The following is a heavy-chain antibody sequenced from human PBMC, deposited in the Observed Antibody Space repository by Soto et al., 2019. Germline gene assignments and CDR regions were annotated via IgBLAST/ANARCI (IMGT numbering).Heavy chain of an antibody. V-gene: IGHV6-1*01. D-gene: IGHD3-10*01. CDR2: TYYKSKWNN. CDR1: GASVSSNIAG. Sequence: SQPVSLTCVISGASVSSNIAGWNWIRQSPSRGLEWLGRTYYKSKWNNDYALSVKSRITINPDTSKNQFSLHLYSVTPEDTAVYYCTGITWFRGMDVWGQGTPVTVSS. J-gene: IGHJ6*02. CDR3: TGITWFRGMDV.